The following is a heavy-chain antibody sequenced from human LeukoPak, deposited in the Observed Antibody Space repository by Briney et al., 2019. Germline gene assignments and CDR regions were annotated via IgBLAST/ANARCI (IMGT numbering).Heavy chain of an antibody. D-gene: IGHD3-3*01. CDR1: GFTFSGSA. CDR3: TRREWLFPGNYYYYYMDV. Sequence: GGPLRLSCAASGFTFSGSAMHWVRQASGKGLEWVGRIRSKANSYATAYAASVKGRFTISRDDSKNTAYLQMNSLKTEDTAVYYCTRREWLFPGNYYYYYMDVWGKGTTVTVSS. V-gene: IGHV3-73*01. CDR2: IRSKANSYAT. J-gene: IGHJ6*03.